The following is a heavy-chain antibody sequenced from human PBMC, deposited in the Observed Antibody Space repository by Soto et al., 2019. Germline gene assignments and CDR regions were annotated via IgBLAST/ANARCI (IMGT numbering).Heavy chain of an antibody. J-gene: IGHJ4*02. CDR3: ARAYDYVWGTYRLDC. CDR1: GGSFSGYY. V-gene: IGHV4-34*01. CDR2: SSHSGST. Sequence: QVQLQQWGAGLLKPSETLSLTCAVYGGSFSGYYWSWIRQPPGKGLEWIGESSHSGSTKYNPSLKSRVTISVDTSKNQCSLKLSSVPAADTAVYCCARAYDYVWGTYRLDCWGQGTLVTVSS. D-gene: IGHD3-16*02.